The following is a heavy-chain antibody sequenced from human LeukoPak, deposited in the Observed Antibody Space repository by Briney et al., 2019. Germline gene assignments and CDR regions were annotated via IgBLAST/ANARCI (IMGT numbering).Heavy chain of an antibody. CDR3: ANSNYGDYTGDY. CDR2: ISSSSSYI. V-gene: IGHV3-21*04. Sequence: GGSLRLSCAASGFTFSSYSMNWVRQAPGKGLEWVSSISSSSSYIYYADSVKGRFTISRDNAKNSLYLQMNSLRAEDTAVYYCANSNYGDYTGDYWGQGTLVTVSS. CDR1: GFTFSSYS. J-gene: IGHJ4*02. D-gene: IGHD4-17*01.